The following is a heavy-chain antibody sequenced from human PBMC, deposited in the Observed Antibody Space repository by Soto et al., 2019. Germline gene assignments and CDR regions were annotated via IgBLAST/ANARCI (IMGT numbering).Heavy chain of an antibody. CDR3: ARTAYYDYVWGSYRLNYFDY. Sequence: GESLKISCKGSGYSFTSYWIGWVRQMPGKGLEWMGIIYPGDSDTRYSPSFQGQVTISADKSISTAYLQWSSLKASDTAMYYCARTAYYDYVWGSYRLNYFDYWGQGTLVTVSS. CDR2: IYPGDSDT. J-gene: IGHJ4*02. V-gene: IGHV5-51*01. CDR1: GYSFTSYW. D-gene: IGHD3-16*02.